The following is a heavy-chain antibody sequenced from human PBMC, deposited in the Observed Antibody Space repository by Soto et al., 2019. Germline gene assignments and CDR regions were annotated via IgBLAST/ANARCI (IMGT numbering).Heavy chain of an antibody. CDR3: VRDRRISGIDRGLDY. CDR2: ISSGGDTI. D-gene: IGHD1-20*01. CDR1: GFIFTDYH. V-gene: IGHV3-11*01. J-gene: IGHJ4*02. Sequence: GSLRLSCAASGFIFTDYHMTWIRQVPGKGLEFVAYISSGGDTIHYADSVMGRFTISRDNGKDALFLQMRGLRADDTAVYYCVRDRRISGIDRGLDYWGRGTLVTVSS.